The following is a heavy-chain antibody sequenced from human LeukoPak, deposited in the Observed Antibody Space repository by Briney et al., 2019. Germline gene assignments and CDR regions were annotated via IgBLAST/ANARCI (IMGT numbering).Heavy chain of an antibody. Sequence: SETLSLTCTVSGGSISSYYWSWLRQPPGKGLEWLGYIYYSGGTNYNPSLKSRVTISVDTSKIHFSLKLSSVTAADTAAYYCARPRGYSSGSGFDPWGQGTLVTVSS. J-gene: IGHJ5*02. CDR2: IYYSGGT. V-gene: IGHV4-59*01. CDR1: GGSISSYY. D-gene: IGHD6-19*01. CDR3: ARPRGYSSGSGFDP.